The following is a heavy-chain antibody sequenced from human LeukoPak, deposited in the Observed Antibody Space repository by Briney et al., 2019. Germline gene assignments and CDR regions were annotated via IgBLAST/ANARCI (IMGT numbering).Heavy chain of an antibody. CDR1: GGSISSSNW. Sequence: SETLSLTCAVSGGSISSSNWWSWVRQPPGKGLEWIGEIYHSGSTNYNPSLKSRVTISVDKSKNQFSLKLSSVTAADTAVYYCARSPLTTVTTHFDYWGQGTLVTVSS. CDR2: IYHSGST. D-gene: IGHD4-17*01. CDR3: ARSPLTTVTTHFDY. V-gene: IGHV4-4*02. J-gene: IGHJ4*02.